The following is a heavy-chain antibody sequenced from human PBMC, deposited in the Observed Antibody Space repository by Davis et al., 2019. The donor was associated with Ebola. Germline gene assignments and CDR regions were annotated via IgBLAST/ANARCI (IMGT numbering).Heavy chain of an antibody. J-gene: IGHJ5*02. CDR2: ISHNGST. CDR3: AREPSYVQGS. D-gene: IGHD1-26*01. Sequence: PSETLSLTCAVYGGAFSGYYWSWIRQPPGKGLEWIGEISHNGSTNNNPSLKSRVSMSVDTSKNQFSLKLSSVTAADTAVYYCAREPSYVQGSWGQGTLVTVSS. CDR1: GGAFSGYY. V-gene: IGHV4-34*01.